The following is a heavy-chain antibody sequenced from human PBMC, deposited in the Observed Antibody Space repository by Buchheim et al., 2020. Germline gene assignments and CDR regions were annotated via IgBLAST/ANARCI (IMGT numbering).Heavy chain of an antibody. CDR1: GYSFTGAY. Sequence: EVQLVQSGAEVKRPGESLKISCQGSGYSFTGAYIAWVRQMPGKGLEWMGLIYPGDSYTAYNPSFQGQVTMSVDKSTRTAYLQWRGLRASDTAMYYCARRVRDSSGYNFDFWGQGTL. V-gene: IGHV5-51*01. CDR3: ARRVRDSSGYNFDF. J-gene: IGHJ4*02. CDR2: IYPGDSYT. D-gene: IGHD6-19*01.